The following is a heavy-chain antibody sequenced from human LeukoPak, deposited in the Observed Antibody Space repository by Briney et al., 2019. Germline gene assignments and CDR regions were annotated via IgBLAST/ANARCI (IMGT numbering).Heavy chain of an antibody. V-gene: IGHV3-11*04. CDR2: ISSSGSTI. CDR3: TTSPDAFDI. CDR1: GFTFSDYY. D-gene: IGHD1-26*01. J-gene: IGHJ3*02. Sequence: GGSLRLSYAAFGFTFSDYYMSWIRQAPGKGLEWVSYISSSGSTIYYADSVKGRFTISRDNAKNSLYLQMNSLRAEDTAVYYCTTSPDAFDIWGQGTMVTVSS.